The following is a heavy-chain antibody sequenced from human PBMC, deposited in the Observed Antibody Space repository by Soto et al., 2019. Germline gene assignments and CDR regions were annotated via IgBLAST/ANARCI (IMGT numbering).Heavy chain of an antibody. Sequence: EVQLLESGGGLVQPGGSLRLSCAASGFTFSSYAMSWVRQAPGKGLEWVSIIGVGGGDRYYPESVKGRFSISRDHSSDTLYLEMNSLRDEDTAVYYCARVRFGELVWGQGTLVTVSS. V-gene: IGHV3-23*01. D-gene: IGHD3-10*01. CDR3: ARVRFGELV. CDR2: IGVGGGDR. J-gene: IGHJ4*02. CDR1: GFTFSSYA.